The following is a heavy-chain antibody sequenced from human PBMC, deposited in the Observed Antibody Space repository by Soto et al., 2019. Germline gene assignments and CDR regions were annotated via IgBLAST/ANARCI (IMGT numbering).Heavy chain of an antibody. D-gene: IGHD2-2*01. J-gene: IGHJ4*02. CDR3: ARGHHCSSTSCYVDY. CDR2: MNPNSGNT. CDR1: GYTFTSYD. V-gene: IGHV1-8*02. Sequence: ASVKVSCKASGYTFTSYDINWGRQATGQGLEWMGWMNPNSGNTGYAQKFQGRVTMTRNTSISTAYMELSSLRSEDTAVYYCARGHHCSSTSCYVDYWGQGTLVTVSS.